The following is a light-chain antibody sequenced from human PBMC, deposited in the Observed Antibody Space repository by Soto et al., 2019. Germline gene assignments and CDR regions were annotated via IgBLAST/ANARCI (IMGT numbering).Light chain of an antibody. CDR2: GAS. J-gene: IGKJ1*01. CDR3: QQYQYWPPRP. V-gene: IGKV3-15*01. CDR1: QSVDTN. Sequence: VMTQSPGTLSVSPAERATLSGRASQSVDTNLAWYQQKPGQAPRLLISGASTRATGVSARFSGSGSGTEFTLTISSLQSEDFAVYYRQQYQYWPPRPFGQGTQVDIK.